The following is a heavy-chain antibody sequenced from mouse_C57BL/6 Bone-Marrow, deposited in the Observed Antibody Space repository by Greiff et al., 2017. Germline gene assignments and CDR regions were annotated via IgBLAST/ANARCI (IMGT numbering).Heavy chain of an antibody. D-gene: IGHD2-4*01. CDR3: ARHGYDYGGGAMDY. V-gene: IGHV2-6-1*01. CDR2: IWSDGST. Sequence: VKLMESGPGLVAPSQSLSITCTVSGFSLTSYGVHWVRQPPGKGLAWLVVIWSDGSTTYNSALKSRLSISKDNSKSQVFLKMNSLQTDDTAMYYCARHGYDYGGGAMDYWGQGTSVTVSS. CDR1: GFSLTSYG. J-gene: IGHJ4*01.